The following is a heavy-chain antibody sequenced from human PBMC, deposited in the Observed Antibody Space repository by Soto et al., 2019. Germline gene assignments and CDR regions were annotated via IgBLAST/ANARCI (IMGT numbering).Heavy chain of an antibody. CDR1: GFTFSSYG. D-gene: IGHD3-22*01. CDR3: ARCHYYDSSGSYYFDY. V-gene: IGHV3-33*01. Sequence: GGSLRLSCAASGFTFSSYGMHWVRQAPGKGLEWVAVIWYDGSNKYYADSVKGRFTISRDNSKNTLYLQMNSLRAEDTAVYYCARCHYYDSSGSYYFDYWGQGTLVTVSS. CDR2: IWYDGSNK. J-gene: IGHJ4*02.